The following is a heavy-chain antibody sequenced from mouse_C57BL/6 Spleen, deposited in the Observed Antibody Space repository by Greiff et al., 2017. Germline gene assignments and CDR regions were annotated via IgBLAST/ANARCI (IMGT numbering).Heavy chain of an antibody. Sequence: QVQLKQPGAELVRPGSSVKLSCKASGYTFTSYWMHWVKQRPIQGLEWIGNIDPSDSETHYNQKFKGKATLTVDKSSSTAYMQLSSLTSEDSAVYYCARLVNWDVRYFDGWGTGTTVTVSS. J-gene: IGHJ1*03. D-gene: IGHD4-1*02. CDR1: GYTFTSYW. V-gene: IGHV1-52*01. CDR3: ARLVNWDVRYFDG. CDR2: IDPSDSET.